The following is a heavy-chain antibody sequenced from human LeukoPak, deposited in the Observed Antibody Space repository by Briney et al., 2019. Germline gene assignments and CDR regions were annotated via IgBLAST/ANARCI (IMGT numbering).Heavy chain of an antibody. J-gene: IGHJ3*02. CDR2: IYHSGST. V-gene: IGHV4-30-2*01. Sequence: SETLSLTCAVSGGSISSGGYSWSWIRQPLGKGLEWIGYIYHSGSTYYNPSLKSRVTISVDRSKNQFSLKLSSVTAADTAVYYCARSSAAATQAFDIWGQGTMVTVSS. CDR3: ARSSAAATQAFDI. CDR1: GGSISSGGYS. D-gene: IGHD6-13*01.